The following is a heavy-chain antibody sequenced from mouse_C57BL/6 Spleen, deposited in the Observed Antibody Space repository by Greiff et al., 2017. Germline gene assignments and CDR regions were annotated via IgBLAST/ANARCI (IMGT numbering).Heavy chain of an antibody. Sequence: QVQLQQSGAELVKPGASVKLSCKASGYTFTSYWMHWVKQRPGQGLEWIGMIHPNSGSTNYNEKFKSKATLTVDKSSSTAYMQLSSLTSEDSAVYYCARLGTTVVATNYFDYWGQGTTLTVSS. CDR1: GYTFTSYW. CDR2: IHPNSGST. V-gene: IGHV1-64*01. J-gene: IGHJ2*01. D-gene: IGHD1-1*01. CDR3: ARLGTTVVATNYFDY.